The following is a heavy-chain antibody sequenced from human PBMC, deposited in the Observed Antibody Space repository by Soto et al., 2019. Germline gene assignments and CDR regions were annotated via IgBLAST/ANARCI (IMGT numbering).Heavy chain of an antibody. CDR2: INVSGGSA. CDR3: TRGIAAAGTAWFDP. J-gene: IGHJ5*02. CDR1: GYTFTSYA. Sequence: ASVKVSWKASGYTFTSYAMHWVRQAPGQRLEWMGWINVSGGSAIYAQKFQGRVTMTRDTSTSTVYMELSSLRSEDTAVYYCTRGIAAAGTAWFDPWGQGTLVTVSS. D-gene: IGHD6-13*01. V-gene: IGHV1-46*03.